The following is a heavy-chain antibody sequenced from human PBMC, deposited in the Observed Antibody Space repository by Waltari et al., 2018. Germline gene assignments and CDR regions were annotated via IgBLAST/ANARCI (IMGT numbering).Heavy chain of an antibody. J-gene: IGHJ4*02. D-gene: IGHD6-13*01. CDR2: INHSGSS. CDR3: ARLRRSSWYYFDY. Sequence: QVQLQQWGAGLLKPSETLSLTCAVYGGSFSGYYWSWIRQPPGKGLEWNGAINHSGSSTYTPSRKSRVTISVATSKNQFSLKLSSVTSADTAVYYCARLRRSSWYYFDYWGQGTLVTVSS. CDR1: GGSFSGYY. V-gene: IGHV4-34*01.